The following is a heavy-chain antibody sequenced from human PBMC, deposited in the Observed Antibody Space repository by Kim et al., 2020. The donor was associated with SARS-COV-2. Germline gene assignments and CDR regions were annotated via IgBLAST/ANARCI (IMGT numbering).Heavy chain of an antibody. CDR2: ISSSSSYI. Sequence: GGSLRLSCAASGFTFSSYSMNWVRQAPGKGLEWVSSISSSSSYIYYADSVKGRFTISRDNAKNSLYLKMNSLRAEDTAVYYCAREGADYYDSSGYSHWGQGTMVTVSS. CDR3: AREGADYYDSSGYSH. V-gene: IGHV3-21*01. CDR1: GFTFSSYS. D-gene: IGHD3-22*01. J-gene: IGHJ3*01.